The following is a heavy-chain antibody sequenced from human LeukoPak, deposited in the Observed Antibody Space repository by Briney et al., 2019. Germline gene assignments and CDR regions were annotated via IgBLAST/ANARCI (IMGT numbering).Heavy chain of an antibody. D-gene: IGHD3-22*01. J-gene: IGHJ4*02. Sequence: ASVKVSCKASGYTFTGYYMHWVRQAPGQGLEWMGWINPNSGGTNYAQKFQGRVTMTRDTSISTAYMELSRLRSDDTAVYYCATGVVVITLPEFDYWGQGTLVTVSS. CDR3: ATGVVVITLPEFDY. CDR1: GYTFTGYY. V-gene: IGHV1-2*02. CDR2: INPNSGGT.